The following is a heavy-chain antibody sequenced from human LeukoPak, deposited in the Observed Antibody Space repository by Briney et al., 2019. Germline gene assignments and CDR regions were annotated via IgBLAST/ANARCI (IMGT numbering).Heavy chain of an antibody. J-gene: IGHJ1*01. CDR1: GYTFTGYY. CDR3: ARGEVSSWYDYFQH. CDR2: INPNSGGT. D-gene: IGHD6-13*01. V-gene: IGHV1-2*02. Sequence: ASVKVSCKASGYTFTGYYMHWVRQAPGQGLEWMGWINPNSGGTKYAQKVQGRVTMTRDTSISTGDMELSRLRSDDTAVYYCARGEVSSWYDYFQHWGQGSLVTVSS.